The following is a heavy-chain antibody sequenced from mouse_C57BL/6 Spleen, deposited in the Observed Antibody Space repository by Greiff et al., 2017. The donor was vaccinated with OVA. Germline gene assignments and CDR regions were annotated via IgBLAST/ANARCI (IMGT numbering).Heavy chain of an antibody. CDR3: ARWGLRPYYAMDY. CDR1: GYTFTDYY. D-gene: IGHD2-4*01. Sequence: EVKLQQSGPELVKPGASVKISCKASGYTFTDYYMNWVKQSHGKSLEWIGDINPNNGGTSYNQKFKGKATLTVDKSSSTAYMELRSLTSEDSAVYYCARWGLRPYYAMDYWGQGTSVTVSS. CDR2: INPNNGGT. V-gene: IGHV1-26*01. J-gene: IGHJ4*01.